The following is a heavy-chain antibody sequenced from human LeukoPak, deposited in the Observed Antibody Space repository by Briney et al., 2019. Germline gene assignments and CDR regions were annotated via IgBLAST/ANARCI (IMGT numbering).Heavy chain of an antibody. V-gene: IGHV1-18*01. CDR3: ARDCRYNWNWLPKGPYYYYYMDV. D-gene: IGHD1-7*01. CDR2: ISAYNGNT. J-gene: IGHJ6*03. CDR1: GYTFTSYG. Sequence: GASVKVSCKASGYTFTSYGISWVRQAPGQGLEWMGWISAYNGNTNYAQKFQGRVTMTRDTSISTAYMELSRLRSDDTAVYYCARDCRYNWNWLPKGPYYYYYMDVWGKGTTVTVSS.